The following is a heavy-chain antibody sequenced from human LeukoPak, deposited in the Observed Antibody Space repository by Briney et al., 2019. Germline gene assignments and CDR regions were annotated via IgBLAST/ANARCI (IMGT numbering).Heavy chain of an antibody. V-gene: IGHV1-69*04. D-gene: IGHD3-22*01. CDR2: IIPILGIA. Sequence: SVKVSCKASGGTFSSYAISWVRQAPGQGLEWMGRIIPILGIANYAQKFQGRVTITADKSTSTAYMELSSLRSEDTAVYYCARVGDSSGYYLLYWGQGTLVTVSS. CDR3: ARVGDSSGYYLLY. CDR1: GGTFSSYA. J-gene: IGHJ4*02.